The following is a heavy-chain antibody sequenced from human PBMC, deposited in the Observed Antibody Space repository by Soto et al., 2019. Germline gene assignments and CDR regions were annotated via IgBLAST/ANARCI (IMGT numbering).Heavy chain of an antibody. CDR1: GGSISSYY. CDR2: IYYSGST. D-gene: IGHD3-22*01. Sequence: SETLSLTCTVSGGSISSYYWSWIRQPPGKGLEWIGYIYYSGSTNYNPSLKSRVTISVDTSKNQFSLQLNSVTPEDTAVYYCARAFSSYYYDSSGQQASYRMVYYFDYWGQGTLVTVSS. J-gene: IGHJ4*02. V-gene: IGHV4-59*12. CDR3: ARAFSSYYYDSSGQQASYRMVYYFDY.